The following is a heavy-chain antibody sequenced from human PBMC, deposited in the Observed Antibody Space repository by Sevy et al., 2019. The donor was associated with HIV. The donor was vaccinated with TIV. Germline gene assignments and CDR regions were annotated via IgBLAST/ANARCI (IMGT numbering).Heavy chain of an antibody. J-gene: IGHJ3*01. Sequence: GGSLRLSCAASGFTFSAYWMAWVRQVPGKGLEWVANLNQDGSEKYPVDSVKGQFTISRDNAKNSRYLQMNSVRVEDTGIYYCGTDAWRSLVNWGRGTMVTVSS. CDR3: GTDAWRSLVN. CDR1: GFTFSAYW. CDR2: LNQDGSEK. D-gene: IGHD6-6*01. V-gene: IGHV3-7*01.